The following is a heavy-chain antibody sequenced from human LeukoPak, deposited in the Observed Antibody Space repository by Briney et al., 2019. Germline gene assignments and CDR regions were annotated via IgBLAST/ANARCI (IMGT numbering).Heavy chain of an antibody. CDR1: GFTFDDYA. CDR3: AKDGYSSSWYYFDY. J-gene: IGHJ4*02. D-gene: IGHD6-13*01. CDR2: ISWNSGSI. V-gene: IGHV3-9*03. Sequence: GGSLRLSCAASGFTFDDYAMHWVWQAPGKGLEWVSGISWNSGSIGYADSVKGRFTISRDNAKNSLYLQMNSLRAEDMALYHCAKDGYSSSWYYFDYWGQGTLVTVSS.